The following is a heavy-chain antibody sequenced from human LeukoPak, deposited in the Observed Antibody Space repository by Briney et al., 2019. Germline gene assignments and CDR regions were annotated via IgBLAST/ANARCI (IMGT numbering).Heavy chain of an antibody. Sequence: ASVKVSCKASGYTFTSYGISWVRQAPGQGLEWMGWISAYNDNTNYAQKLQGRVTMTTDTSTSTAYMELRSLRPDDTAVYYCATARRVITFGGVIAPDAFDIWGQGTMVTVSS. V-gene: IGHV1-18*01. CDR2: ISAYNDNT. CDR3: ATARRVITFGGVIAPDAFDI. J-gene: IGHJ3*02. CDR1: GYTFTSYG. D-gene: IGHD3-16*02.